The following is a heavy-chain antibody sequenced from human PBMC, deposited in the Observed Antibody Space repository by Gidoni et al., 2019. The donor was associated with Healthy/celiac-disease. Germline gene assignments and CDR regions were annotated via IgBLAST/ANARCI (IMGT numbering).Heavy chain of an antibody. V-gene: IGHV1-69*01. CDR3: ASVGIAAAGRGLLGYYFDY. Sequence: QVQLVQSGAEVKKPGSSVKVSFKASGGTFSSYAISWVRQAPGQGLEWMGGIIPIFGTANYAQKFQGRVTITADESTSTAYMELSSLRSEDTAVYYCASVGIAAAGRGLLGYYFDYWGQGTLVTVSS. D-gene: IGHD6-13*01. J-gene: IGHJ4*02. CDR1: GGTFSSYA. CDR2: IIPIFGTA.